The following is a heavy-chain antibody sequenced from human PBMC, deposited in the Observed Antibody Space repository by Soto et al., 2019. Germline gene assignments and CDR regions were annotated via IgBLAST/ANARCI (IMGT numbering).Heavy chain of an antibody. CDR1: GGSISSGGYY. D-gene: IGHD2-8*01. CDR3: ARVIVLMVYARDYYYMDV. Sequence: SETLSLTCTVSGGSISSGGYYWSWIRQHPGKGLEWIGYIYYSGSTYYNPSLKSRVTISVDTSKNQFSLKLSSVTAADTAVYYCARVIVLMVYARDYYYMDVWGKGTTVTSP. V-gene: IGHV4-31*03. CDR2: IYYSGST. J-gene: IGHJ6*03.